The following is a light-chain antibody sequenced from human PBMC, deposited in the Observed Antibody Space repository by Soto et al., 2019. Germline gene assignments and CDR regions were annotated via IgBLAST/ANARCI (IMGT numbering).Light chain of an antibody. CDR3: LQYNSYPYT. CDR2: DAS. V-gene: IGKV1-5*01. J-gene: IGKJ2*01. CDR1: QSISSW. Sequence: DIEMTQSPSALSASVGDRVTITCRASQSISSWLAWYQQKPGKAPKILIYDASSLESGVPSRFSGSGSGTEFTLTFSSLQPDDFATYYCLQYNSYPYTFGQGTKLESK.